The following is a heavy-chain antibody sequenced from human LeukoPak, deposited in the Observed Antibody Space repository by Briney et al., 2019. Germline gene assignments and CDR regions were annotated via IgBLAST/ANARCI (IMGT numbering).Heavy chain of an antibody. D-gene: IGHD3-9*01. CDR2: ISSSSSYI. V-gene: IGHV3-21*04. CDR3: AKPGCNFDWLCYGMDV. Sequence: GGSLRLSCAASGFTFSSYSMNWVRQAPGKGLEWVSSISSSSSYIYYADSVKGRFTISRDNAKNSLYLQMNSLRAEDTAVYYCAKPGCNFDWLCYGMDVWGQGTTVTVSS. CDR1: GFTFSSYS. J-gene: IGHJ6*02.